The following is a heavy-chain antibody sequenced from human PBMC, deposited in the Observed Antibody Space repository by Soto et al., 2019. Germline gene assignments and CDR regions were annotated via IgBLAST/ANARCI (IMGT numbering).Heavy chain of an antibody. CDR2: KPYTGSP. V-gene: IGHV4-61*01. J-gene: IGHJ5*01. CDR1: GYSVSRGTDQ. D-gene: IGHD7-27*01. CDR3: AKVGWGGDS. Sequence: PXESLSPTCSVSGYSVSRGTDQWSWIRQPPGKGLEWIGFKPYTGSPDYNPSLKSRVVISIDRSKNQFSLKLSSVTATDTAVYFCAKVGWGGDSWGQGTLVTVS.